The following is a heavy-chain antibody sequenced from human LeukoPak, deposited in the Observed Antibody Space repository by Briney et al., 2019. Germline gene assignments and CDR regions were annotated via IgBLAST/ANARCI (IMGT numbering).Heavy chain of an antibody. J-gene: IGHJ1*01. CDR1: GASISSGGYY. Sequence: SETLSLACTVSGASISSGGYYWSWIRQHPGKVLEWIGYISYSGSPYYNPSLKSRVTIPVDTSRNQFSLKLSSVTAADTAVYYCARGPHCSSTSCYSEYFHHWGQGTLVTVSS. D-gene: IGHD2-2*01. V-gene: IGHV4-31*03. CDR3: ARGPHCSSTSCYSEYFHH. CDR2: ISYSGSP.